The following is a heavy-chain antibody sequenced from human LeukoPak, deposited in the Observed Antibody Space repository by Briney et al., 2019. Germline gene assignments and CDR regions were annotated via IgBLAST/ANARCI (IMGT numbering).Heavy chain of an antibody. CDR2: INHSGST. CDR1: GGSFSGYY. V-gene: IGHV4-34*01. Sequence: PSETLSLTCAVYGGSFSGYYWSWIRQPLGKGLEWIGEINHSGSTNYNPSLKSRVTISVDTSKNQFSLKLSSVTAADTAVYYCARGIAARRELYFDYWGQGTLVTVSS. CDR3: ARGIAARRELYFDY. J-gene: IGHJ4*02. D-gene: IGHD6-6*01.